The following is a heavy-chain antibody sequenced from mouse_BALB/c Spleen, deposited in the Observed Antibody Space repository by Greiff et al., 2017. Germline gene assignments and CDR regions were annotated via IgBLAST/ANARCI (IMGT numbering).Heavy chain of an antibody. V-gene: IGHV2-9-2*01. Sequence: VQRVESGPGLVAPSQSLSITCTVSGFSLTSYDISWIRQPPGKGLEWLGVIWTGGGTNYNSAFMSRLSISKDNSKSQVFLKMNSLQTDDTAIYYCVRGYAMDYWGQGTSVTVSS. CDR2: IWTGGGT. CDR1: GFSLTSYD. CDR3: VRGYAMDY. J-gene: IGHJ4*01.